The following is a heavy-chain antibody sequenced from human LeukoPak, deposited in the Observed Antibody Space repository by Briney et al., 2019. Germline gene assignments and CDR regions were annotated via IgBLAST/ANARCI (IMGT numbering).Heavy chain of an antibody. J-gene: IGHJ5*02. Sequence: PGGSLRLSCAASGFTFSTYGMHWVRQAPGKGLEWVAFIRYDGNNKYYADSVKGRFTISRDNAKNSLYLQMNSLRAEDTAVYYCARARDGFGDPWGQGTLVTVSS. D-gene: IGHD3-10*01. CDR1: GFTFSTYG. V-gene: IGHV3-30*02. CDR3: ARARDGFGDP. CDR2: IRYDGNNK.